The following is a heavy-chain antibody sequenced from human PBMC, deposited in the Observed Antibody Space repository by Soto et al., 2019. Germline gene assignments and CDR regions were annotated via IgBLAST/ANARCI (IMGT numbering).Heavy chain of an antibody. CDR3: TTDILTGYYYFDY. CDR1: GFTFSNAW. CDR2: IKSKTDGGTT. V-gene: IGHV3-15*07. D-gene: IGHD3-9*01. Sequence: EVQLVESGGGLVKPGGSLRLSCAASGFTFSNAWMNWVRQAPGKGLEWVGRIKSKTDGGTTDCAAPVKGRFTISRDDSKNTLYLQMNSLKTEDTAVYYCTTDILTGYYYFDYWGQGTLVTVSS. J-gene: IGHJ4*02.